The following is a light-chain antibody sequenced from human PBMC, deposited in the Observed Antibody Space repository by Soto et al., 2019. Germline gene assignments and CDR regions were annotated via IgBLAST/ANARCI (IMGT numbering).Light chain of an antibody. CDR3: QQYNTWPRT. V-gene: IGKV3D-15*01. Sequence: EIVLTQSPATLSLSPGERATLSCRASQSVSSYLAWCQQKPGQAPRLLISAASTGAAGVPARFNAAGSGTVFTLTISSLQSEDFAIYYCQQYNTWPRTFGQGTKVDIK. CDR2: AAS. CDR1: QSVSSY. J-gene: IGKJ1*01.